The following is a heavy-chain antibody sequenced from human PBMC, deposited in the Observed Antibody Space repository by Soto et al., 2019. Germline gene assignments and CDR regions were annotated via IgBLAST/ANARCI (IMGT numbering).Heavy chain of an antibody. CDR2: IYYSGST. CDR3: ARSGYSYGPNPLLY. D-gene: IGHD5-18*01. CDR1: GGSISSGGYY. Sequence: PSETLSLTCTVSGGSISSGGYYWSWIRQHPGKSQEKIGYIYYSGSTYYNKSLKNQVTISVDTTKNKLSLKLNYVTASDTAVYYCARSGYSYGPNPLLYWGQGTLVTVS. J-gene: IGHJ4*02. V-gene: IGHV4-31*01.